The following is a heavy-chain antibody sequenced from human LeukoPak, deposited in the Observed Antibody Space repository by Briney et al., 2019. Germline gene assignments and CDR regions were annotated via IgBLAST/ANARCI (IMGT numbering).Heavy chain of an antibody. CDR3: TTDLLDY. Sequence: PGGSLRLSCTASGFTLFTFNNAWMSWVRQTPGKGLEWIGRIKSKSDGGTTDYTAPVKGRFSISRDDLKNTVYLQVNSLKTEDTAVYYCTTDLLDYWGQGTLVTVSS. J-gene: IGHJ4*02. CDR2: IKSKSDGGTT. V-gene: IGHV3-15*01. CDR1: GFTLFTFNNAW.